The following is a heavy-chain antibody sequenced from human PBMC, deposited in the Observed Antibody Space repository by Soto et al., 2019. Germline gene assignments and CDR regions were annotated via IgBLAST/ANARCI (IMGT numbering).Heavy chain of an antibody. D-gene: IGHD3-22*01. CDR1: GFTFSSYA. V-gene: IGHV3-30-3*01. J-gene: IGHJ3*02. CDR2: ISYDGSNK. Sequence: QPGGSLRLSCAASGFTFSSYAMHWVRQAPGKGLEWVAVISYDGSNKYYADSVKGRFTISRDNSKNTLYLQMNSLRAEDTAVYYCARGGWYYDSSPADAFDIWGQGTMVTVSS. CDR3: ARGGWYYDSSPADAFDI.